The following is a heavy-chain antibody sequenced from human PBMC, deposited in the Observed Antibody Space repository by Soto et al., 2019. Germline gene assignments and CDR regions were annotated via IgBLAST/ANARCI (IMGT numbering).Heavy chain of an antibody. CDR3: AREVVVAADDLYFDY. CDR2: IIPILGIA. V-gene: IGHV1-69*04. D-gene: IGHD2-15*01. CDR1: GGTFSSYT. Sequence: SVKVSCKASGGTFSSYTISWVRQAPGQGLEWMGRIIPILGIANYAQKFQGRVTITADKSTSTAYMELSSLRSEDTAVYYCAREVVVAADDLYFDYWGQGTLVTVSS. J-gene: IGHJ4*02.